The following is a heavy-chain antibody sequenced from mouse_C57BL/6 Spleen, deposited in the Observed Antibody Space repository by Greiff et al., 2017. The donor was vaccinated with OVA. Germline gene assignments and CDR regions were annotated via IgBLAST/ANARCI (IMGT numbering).Heavy chain of an antibody. V-gene: IGHV1-9*01. Sequence: VQLQESGAELMKPGASVKLSCTATGYTFNGYWIEWVKQRPGQGLEWIGEILPGSGSTNYIEKFKGKATFTADTSPNTAYMQLSSLTTEDSAIYYCARSAGTCAMDYWGQGTSVTVSS. J-gene: IGHJ4*01. D-gene: IGHD4-1*01. CDR2: ILPGSGST. CDR1: GYTFNGYW. CDR3: ARSAGTCAMDY.